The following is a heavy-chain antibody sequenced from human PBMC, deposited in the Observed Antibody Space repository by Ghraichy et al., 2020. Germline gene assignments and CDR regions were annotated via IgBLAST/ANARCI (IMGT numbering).Heavy chain of an antibody. CDR1: GITFSNFW. D-gene: IGHD4-17*01. V-gene: IGHV3-7*03. CDR2: IKQDGSDK. J-gene: IGHJ4*02. Sequence: LSLTCAASGITFSNFWMSWVRQAPGKGLEWVANIKQDGSDKFYVDSVKGRFTISRDNANNLLYLQMSSLRVEDTAVYFCASDGDAFAFWGQGTLVTVSS. CDR3: ASDGDAFAF.